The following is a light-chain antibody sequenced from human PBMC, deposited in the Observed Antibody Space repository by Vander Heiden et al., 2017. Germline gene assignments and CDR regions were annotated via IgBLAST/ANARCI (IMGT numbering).Light chain of an antibody. Sequence: QSALTQPPSATGSPRQSVTVSCTRTSSDVGGYQYVSWYQQHPGKAPKLMIYEVTKRPSGVPDRFSGSKSGNTASLTVSGLQAEDEADYYCISYAGSNNLVFGGGTKLTVL. CDR1: SSDVGGYQY. CDR3: ISYAGSNNLV. V-gene: IGLV2-8*01. CDR2: EVT. J-gene: IGLJ2*01.